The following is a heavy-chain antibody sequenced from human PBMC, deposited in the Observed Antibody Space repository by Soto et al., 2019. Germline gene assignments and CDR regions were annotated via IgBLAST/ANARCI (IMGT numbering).Heavy chain of an antibody. CDR1: GFTFSSYA. CDR3: AKGESLWFGEPTLPYYYYGMDV. Sequence: EVQLLESGGGLVQPGGSLRLSCAASGFTFSSYAMSWVRQAPGKGLEWVSAISGSGGSTYYADSVKGRFTISRDNSKNTLYLQMNSLRAEDTAVYYCAKGESLWFGEPTLPYYYYGMDVWGQGTTVTVSS. D-gene: IGHD3-10*01. CDR2: ISGSGGST. J-gene: IGHJ6*02. V-gene: IGHV3-23*01.